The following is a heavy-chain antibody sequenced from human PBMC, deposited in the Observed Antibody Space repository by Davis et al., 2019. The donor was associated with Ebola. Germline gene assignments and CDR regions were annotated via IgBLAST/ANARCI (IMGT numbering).Heavy chain of an antibody. CDR1: GFTFSSYW. J-gene: IGHJ6*02. Sequence: GESLKISCAASGFTFSSYWMHWVRQAPGKGLVWVSRINSDGSSTTYADSVKGRFTIFRDNAKNTLYLQMNSLRAEDTAVYYCARDGVVPTAIIFDYGMDVWGQGTTVTVSS. CDR2: INSDGSST. CDR3: ARDGVVPTAIIFDYGMDV. D-gene: IGHD2-2*01. V-gene: IGHV3-74*01.